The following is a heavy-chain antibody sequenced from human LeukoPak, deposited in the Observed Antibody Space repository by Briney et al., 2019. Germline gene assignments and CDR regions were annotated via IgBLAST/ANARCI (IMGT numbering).Heavy chain of an antibody. J-gene: IGHJ5*02. Sequence: PGESLKISCAASGFTFSSYSMNWVRQAPGKGLEWVSYISSASNTIYYADSVKGRFTISRDNAKNSLYLQMNSLRAEDTAMYYCARDGWFGDYNWFDPWGQGTLVTVSS. CDR1: GFTFSSYS. CDR2: ISSASNTI. V-gene: IGHV3-48*01. CDR3: ARDGWFGDYNWFDP. D-gene: IGHD3-10*01.